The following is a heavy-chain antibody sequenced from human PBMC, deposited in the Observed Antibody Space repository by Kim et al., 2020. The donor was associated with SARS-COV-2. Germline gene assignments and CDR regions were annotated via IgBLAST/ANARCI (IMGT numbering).Heavy chain of an antibody. CDR3: ARHAMVRGVIDFDY. Sequence: SETLSLTCTVSGGSISSYYWSWIRQPPGKGLEWIGYIYYSGSTNYNPSLKSRVTISVDTSKNQFSLKLSSVTAADTAVYYCARHAMVRGVIDFDYWGQGT. V-gene: IGHV4-59*13. D-gene: IGHD3-10*01. J-gene: IGHJ4*02. CDR2: IYYSGST. CDR1: GGSISSYY.